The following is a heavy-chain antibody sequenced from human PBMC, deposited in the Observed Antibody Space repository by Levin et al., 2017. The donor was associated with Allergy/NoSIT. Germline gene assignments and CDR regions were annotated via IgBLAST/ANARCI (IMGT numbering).Heavy chain of an antibody. CDR1: GFTFSSYA. CDR2: ISYDGSNK. J-gene: IGHJ5*02. D-gene: IGHD5-18*01. Sequence: LSLTCAASGFTFSSYAMHWVRQAPGKGLEWVAVISYDGSNKYYADSVKGRFTISRDNSKNTLYLQMNSLRAEDTAVYYCAREVYSYGPNNWFDPWGQGTLVTVSS. CDR3: AREVYSYGPNNWFDP. V-gene: IGHV3-30*04.